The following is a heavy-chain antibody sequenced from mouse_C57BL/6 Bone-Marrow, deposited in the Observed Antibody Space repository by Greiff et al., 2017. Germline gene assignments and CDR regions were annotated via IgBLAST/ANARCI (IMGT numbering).Heavy chain of an antibody. J-gene: IGHJ3*01. Sequence: EVQLQESGPGLVKPSQSLSLTCSVTGYSITSGYYWNWIRQFPGNKLEWMGYISYDGSNNYNPSLKNRISITRDPSKNQFFLKLNSVTTEDTATYYCARDLLKAWFAYWGQGTLVTVSA. D-gene: IGHD6-2*01. V-gene: IGHV3-6*01. CDR3: ARDLLKAWFAY. CDR1: GYSITSGYY. CDR2: ISYDGSN.